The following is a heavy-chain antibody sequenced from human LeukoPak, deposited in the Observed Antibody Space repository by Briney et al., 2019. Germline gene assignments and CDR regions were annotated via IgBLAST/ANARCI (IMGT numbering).Heavy chain of an antibody. CDR3: AKDSNGWYQRGSNYFDY. V-gene: IGHV3-23*01. CDR2: ISGSGSST. D-gene: IGHD6-19*01. J-gene: IGHJ4*02. CDR1: GFTFTSYA. Sequence: GVSLRPSCAASGFTFTSYAMNWVRQAPGKGLEWVSTISGSGSSTYYVDSVKGRFTISRDNSKNTLYLQMNSLRAEDTAEYYCAKDSNGWYQRGSNYFDYWGQGTLVTASS.